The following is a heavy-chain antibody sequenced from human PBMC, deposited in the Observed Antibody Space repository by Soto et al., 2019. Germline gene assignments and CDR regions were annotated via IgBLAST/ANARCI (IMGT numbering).Heavy chain of an antibody. Sequence: QITLKESGPTLVKPTQTLTLTCTFSGFSLSTSGVGVGWIRQPPRKALEWLALIYWDDDKRYSPSLKSRLTISKDTSQNQVVLTMTNMDPVDTATYYCAHHGYYSYGLDVWGQGTTVTVSS. CDR3: AHHGYYSYGLDV. J-gene: IGHJ6*02. V-gene: IGHV2-5*02. CDR1: GFSLSTSGVG. CDR2: IYWDDDK.